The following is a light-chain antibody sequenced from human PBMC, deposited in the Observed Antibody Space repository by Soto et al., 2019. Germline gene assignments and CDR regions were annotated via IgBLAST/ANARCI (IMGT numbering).Light chain of an antibody. CDR2: EVR. Sequence: QSVLTQPASVSGSPGQSITISCTGTSSDIGGYDHVSWYQQRPGEAPKLMIYEVRYRPSGVSNRFSGSKSGNTASLTISGLQAEDEAVYYCCSYTRTSNHYFFGRGTKVTVL. J-gene: IGLJ1*01. CDR3: CSYTRTSNHYF. V-gene: IGLV2-14*01. CDR1: SSDIGGYDH.